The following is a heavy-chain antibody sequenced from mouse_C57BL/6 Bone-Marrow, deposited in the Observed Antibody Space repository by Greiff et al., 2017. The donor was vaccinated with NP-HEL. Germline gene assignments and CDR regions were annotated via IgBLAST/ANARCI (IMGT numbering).Heavy chain of an antibody. D-gene: IGHD1-1*01. CDR2: IYPRDGST. V-gene: IGHV1-85*01. CDR1: GYTFTSYD. J-gene: IGHJ1*03. Sequence: VQLVESGPELVKPGASVKLSCKASGYTFTSYDINWVKQRPGQGLEWIGWIYPRDGSTKYNEKFKGKATLTVDTSSSTAYMELHSLTSEDSAVYVCARSGYYGSSYRWYFDVWGTGTTVTVSS. CDR3: ARSGYYGSSYRWYFDV.